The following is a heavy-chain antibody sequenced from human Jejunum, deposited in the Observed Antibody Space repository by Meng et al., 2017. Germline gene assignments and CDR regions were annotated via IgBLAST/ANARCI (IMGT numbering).Heavy chain of an antibody. Sequence: GGSLRLSCAVSGFTFNNYAMSWVRQAPGKGLEWVSDMSASGDTAYYTDSVQGRFTISRDNSKNTLYLQMSSLRVEDTAVYYCAKDQCSRTACQFDCWGQGTLVTVSS. CDR2: MSASGDTA. V-gene: IGHV3-23*01. D-gene: IGHD2-2*01. J-gene: IGHJ4*02. CDR1: GFTFNNYA. CDR3: AKDQCSRTACQFDC.